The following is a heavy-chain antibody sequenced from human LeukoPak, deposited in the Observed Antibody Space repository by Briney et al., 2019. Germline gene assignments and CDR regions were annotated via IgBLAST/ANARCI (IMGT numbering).Heavy chain of an antibody. Sequence: KPSQTLSLTCTVSGGSISSGSYYWSWIRQPAGKGLEWIGRIYTSGSTNYNPSLKSRVTISVDTSKNQFSLKLSSVTAADTAVYYCARHYDFWSGSDDYWGQGTLVTVSS. J-gene: IGHJ4*02. V-gene: IGHV4-61*02. CDR1: GGSISSGSYY. CDR2: IYTSGST. D-gene: IGHD3-3*01. CDR3: ARHYDFWSGSDDY.